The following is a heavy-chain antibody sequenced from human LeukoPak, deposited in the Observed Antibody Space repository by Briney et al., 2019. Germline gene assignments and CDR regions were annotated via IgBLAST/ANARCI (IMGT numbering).Heavy chain of an antibody. D-gene: IGHD2-2*01. V-gene: IGHV4-59*01. CDR1: GGSISSYY. J-gene: IGHJ4*02. CDR2: VYYSGST. CDR3: ARGGSTRNLNDRFDY. Sequence: PSETLSLTCTVSGGSISSYYWSWIRQPPGEGLEWIGYVYYSGSTNYNPSLKSRVTISVDTSKNQFSLKLSSVTAADTAVYYCARGGSTRNLNDRFDYWGQGTLVTVSS.